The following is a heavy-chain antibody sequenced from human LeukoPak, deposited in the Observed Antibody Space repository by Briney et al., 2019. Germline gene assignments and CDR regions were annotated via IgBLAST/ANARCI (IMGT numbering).Heavy chain of an antibody. V-gene: IGHV1-8*01. CDR2: MNSNSGNT. J-gene: IGHJ4*02. CDR1: GYTFTSYD. Sequence: GASVKVSCKASGYTFTSYDINWVRQATGQGLEWMGWMNSNSGNTGYAQKFQGRVTMTRNTSISTAYMELSSLRSEDTAVYYCARSPGDFWSGYYHQPHFDYWGQGTLVTVSS. D-gene: IGHD3-3*01. CDR3: ARSPGDFWSGYYHQPHFDY.